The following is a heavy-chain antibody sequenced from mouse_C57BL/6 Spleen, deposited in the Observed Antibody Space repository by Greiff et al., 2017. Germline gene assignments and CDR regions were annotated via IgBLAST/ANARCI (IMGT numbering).Heavy chain of an antibody. D-gene: IGHD2-3*01. Sequence: QVQLQQPGAELVKPGASVKVSCKASGYTFTSYWMHWVKQRPGQGLEWIGRIHPSDSDTNYNQKFKGKATLTVDKSSSTAYMQLSSLTSEDSAVYYFAIWDGYYSWFAYWGQGTLVTVSA. CDR2: IHPSDSDT. J-gene: IGHJ3*01. V-gene: IGHV1-74*01. CDR1: GYTFTSYW. CDR3: AIWDGYYSWFAY.